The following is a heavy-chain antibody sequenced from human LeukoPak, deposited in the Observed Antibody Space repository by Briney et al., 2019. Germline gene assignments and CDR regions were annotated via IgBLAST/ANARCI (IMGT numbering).Heavy chain of an antibody. J-gene: IGHJ4*02. V-gene: IGHV4-34*01. CDR1: GGSFSGYY. CDR2: INHSGSN. CDR3: AGGVGNELGY. Sequence: SETLSLTCAVYGGSFSGYYWSWIRQPPGKGLEWIGEINHSGSNNYNPSLKSRVTISVDTSKNQFSLKLSSVTAADTAVYYCAGGVGNELGYWGQGTLVTVSS. D-gene: IGHD1-26*01.